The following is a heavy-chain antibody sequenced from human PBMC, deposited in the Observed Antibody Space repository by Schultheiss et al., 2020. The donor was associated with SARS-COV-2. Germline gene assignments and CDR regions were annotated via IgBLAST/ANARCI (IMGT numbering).Heavy chain of an antibody. CDR1: GFTFSNAW. V-gene: IGHV3-33*08. CDR2: IWYDGSNK. D-gene: IGHD1-26*01. Sequence: GGSLRLSCAASGFTFSNAWMSWVRQAPGKGLEWVAVIWYDGSNKYYADSVKGRFTISRDNAKNSLYLQMNSLRDEDTAVYYCASLYSGSYYRDYYYYGMDVWGQGTTVTVSS. CDR3: ASLYSGSYYRDYYYYGMDV. J-gene: IGHJ6*02.